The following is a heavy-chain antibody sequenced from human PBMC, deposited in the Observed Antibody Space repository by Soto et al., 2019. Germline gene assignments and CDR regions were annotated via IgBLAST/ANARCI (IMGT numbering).Heavy chain of an antibody. CDR3: AMGSDYFDY. D-gene: IGHD1-26*01. J-gene: IGHJ4*02. V-gene: IGHV1-2*02. CDR1: GYNFRGYY. CDR2: INPNSGGT. Sequence: QVQLVQSGAEVKKPGASVKVSCKTSGYNFRGYYLHWVRQGPGHGLEWMGWINPNSGGTKYAQKLQGRVTMTRDTSISTAYMELGRLRSDDTAVFYCAMGSDYFDYWGQGTLVTVSS.